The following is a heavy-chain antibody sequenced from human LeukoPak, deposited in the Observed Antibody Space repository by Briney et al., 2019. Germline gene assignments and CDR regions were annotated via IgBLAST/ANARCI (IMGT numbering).Heavy chain of an antibody. Sequence: SVKVSCKASGYTFTSYYMHWVRQAPGQGLEWMGGIIPIFGTANYAQKFQGRVTITADESTSTAYMELSSLRSEDTAVYYCARARPENYYYYYMDVWGKGTTVTVSS. CDR1: GYTFTSYY. J-gene: IGHJ6*03. D-gene: IGHD1-14*01. CDR2: IIPIFGTA. V-gene: IGHV1-69*13. CDR3: ARARPENYYYYYMDV.